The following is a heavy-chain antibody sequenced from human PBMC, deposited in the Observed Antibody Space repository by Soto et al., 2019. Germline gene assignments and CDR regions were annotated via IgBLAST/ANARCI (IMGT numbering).Heavy chain of an antibody. CDR2: IIPILGIA. J-gene: IGHJ2*01. Sequence: QVQLVQSGAEVKKPGSSVKVSCKASGGTFSSYTIRWVRQAPGQGLEWMGRIIPILGIANYAQKFKGRVTITEDKSTSTAYMELSSLNSEATAVYYCARGDSTWYSSGWFDLWGRITLVTVSS. D-gene: IGHD6-19*01. CDR3: ARGDSTWYSSGWFDL. V-gene: IGHV1-69*02. CDR1: GGTFSSYT.